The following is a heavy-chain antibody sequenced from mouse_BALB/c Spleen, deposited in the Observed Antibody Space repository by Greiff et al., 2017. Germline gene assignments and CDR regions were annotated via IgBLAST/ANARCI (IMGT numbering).Heavy chain of an antibody. D-gene: IGHD4-1*01. CDR3: AKLGRPHYYAMDY. CDR2: INPSNGRT. V-gene: IGHV1S81*02. J-gene: IGHJ4*01. Sequence: QVQLQQPGAELVKPGASVKLSCKASGYTFTSYWMHWVKQRPGQGLEWIGEINPSNGRTNYNEKFKSKATLTVDKSSSTAYMQLSSLTSEDSAVYYCAKLGRPHYYAMDYWGQGTSVTVSS. CDR1: GYTFTSYW.